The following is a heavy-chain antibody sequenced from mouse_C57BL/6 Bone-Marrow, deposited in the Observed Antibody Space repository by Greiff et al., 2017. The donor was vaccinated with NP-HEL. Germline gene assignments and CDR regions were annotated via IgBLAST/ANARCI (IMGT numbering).Heavy chain of an antibody. D-gene: IGHD4-1*01. J-gene: IGHJ3*01. V-gene: IGHV5-12*01. Sequence: EVKVVESGGGLVQPGGSLKLSCAASGFTFSDYYMYWVRQTPEKRLEWVAYISNGGGSTYYPDTVKGRFTISRDNAKNTLYLQMSRLKSEDTAMYYCARHWDAFVPFFAYWGQGTLVTVSA. CDR1: GFTFSDYY. CDR2: ISNGGGST. CDR3: ARHWDAFVPFFAY.